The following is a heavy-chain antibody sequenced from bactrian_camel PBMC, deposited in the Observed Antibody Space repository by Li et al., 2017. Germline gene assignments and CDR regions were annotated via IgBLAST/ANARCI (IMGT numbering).Heavy chain of an antibody. V-gene: IGHV3S53*01. CDR3: AAETLSRCVSNWYMLSRSDLFRY. CDR1: GSFRGSIC. CDR2: ITAGGKT. Sequence: HVQLVESGGGSVQAGGSLKLSCAASGSFRGSICMAWFRQAPGKEREGVVVITAGGKTSYADSVEGRFTVSKDNAKNTLYLQMNSLQPEDSGMYYCAAETLSRCVSNWYMLSRSDLFRYWGQGTQVTVS. D-gene: IGHD6*01. J-gene: IGHJ6*01.